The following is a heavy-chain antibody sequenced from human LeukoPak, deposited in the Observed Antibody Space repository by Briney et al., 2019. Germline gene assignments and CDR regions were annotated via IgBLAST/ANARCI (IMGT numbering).Heavy chain of an antibody. CDR1: GFTFSSYE. CDR3: AKDSGYYSILGSNYNY. J-gene: IGHJ4*02. D-gene: IGHD3-22*01. Sequence: GGSLRLSCAASGFTFSSYEMNWVRQAPGKGLEWVTFIRYDGSNKYYADSVKGRFTISRDNSKNTLYLQMNSLRAEDTAVYYCAKDSGYYSILGSNYNYWGQGTLVTVSS. CDR2: IRYDGSNK. V-gene: IGHV3-30*02.